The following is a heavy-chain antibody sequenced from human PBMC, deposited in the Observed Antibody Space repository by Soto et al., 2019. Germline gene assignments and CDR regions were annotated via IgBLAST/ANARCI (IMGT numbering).Heavy chain of an antibody. V-gene: IGHV3-23*01. CDR1: GLTFSRYA. Sequence: GGSLRLTCAASGLTFSRYAMNWVRQAPGKGLEWVSVISGSGGTRYYADSVKGRFTISRDNSKGILYLQMNSLRADDTAVYYCAKDPYPVVVVPAVNGMEVWGQETTVAISS. CDR3: AKDPYPVVVVPAVNGMEV. J-gene: IGHJ6*02. D-gene: IGHD2-2*01. CDR2: ISGSGGTR.